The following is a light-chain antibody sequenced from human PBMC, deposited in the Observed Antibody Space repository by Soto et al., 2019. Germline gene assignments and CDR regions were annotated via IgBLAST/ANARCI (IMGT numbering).Light chain of an antibody. V-gene: IGLV2-8*01. J-gene: IGLJ2*01. CDR3: SLYAGSHNVV. CDR1: SSDVGGYKY. CDR2: EVS. Sequence: QSALTQPPSASGSPGQSVTISCTGTSSDVGGYKYVSWYQQHPGKAPKLMIYEVSKRPSGVPDRFSGSKSGNTASLNVSGLQAEGGADYFRSLYAGSHNVVFGGGTKLTVL.